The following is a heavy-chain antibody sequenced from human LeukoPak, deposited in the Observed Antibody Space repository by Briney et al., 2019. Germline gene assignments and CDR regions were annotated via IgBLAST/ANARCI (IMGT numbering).Heavy chain of an antibody. CDR2: VNTYGTNT. D-gene: IGHD1-14*01. J-gene: IGHJ3*01. Sequence: GGSLRLSCTASGFTLTNNWMHWVRQVPGKGLEWVSRVNTYGTNTNYADSVRGRFTISRDNAKNTLYLQMDSLRAEDSAIYYCAREFSPEDAFDLWGQGTGVTVSS. CDR3: AREFSPEDAFDL. CDR1: GFTLTNNW. V-gene: IGHV3-74*01.